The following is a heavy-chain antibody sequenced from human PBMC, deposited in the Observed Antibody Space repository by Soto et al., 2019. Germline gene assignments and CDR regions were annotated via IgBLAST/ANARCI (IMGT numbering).Heavy chain of an antibody. D-gene: IGHD6-19*01. J-gene: IGHJ3*02. CDR2: ISYDGSNK. Sequence: PGGSLRLSCAASGFTFSSYGMHWVRQAPGKGLEWVAVISYDGSNKYYADSVKGRFTISRDNSKNMLYLQMNSLRAEDTAVYYCAKLKSGAVAVSGAFDIWGQGTMVTVSS. CDR1: GFTFSSYG. CDR3: AKLKSGAVAVSGAFDI. V-gene: IGHV3-30*18.